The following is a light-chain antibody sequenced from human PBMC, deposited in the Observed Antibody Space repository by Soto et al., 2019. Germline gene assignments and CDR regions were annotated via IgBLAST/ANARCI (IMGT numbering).Light chain of an antibody. Sequence: IQVNQSLSAPSASVEVRVTITCRASQSISSWLAWYQQKPVKAPKHLIYDASSLERGVPSTFSGSGSGTEFTLTITSLQPDDFATYYRQQSAIYPWTFSQGTKVDIK. CDR3: QQSAIYPWT. J-gene: IGKJ1*01. CDR1: QSISSW. CDR2: DAS. V-gene: IGKV1-5*01.